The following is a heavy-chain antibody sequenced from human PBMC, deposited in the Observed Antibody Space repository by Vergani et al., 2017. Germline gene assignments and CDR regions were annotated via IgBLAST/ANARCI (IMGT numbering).Heavy chain of an antibody. V-gene: IGHV3-9*01. CDR2: INWKSDSI. CDR3: VKDIAASGNYWYFDL. CDR1: GFTFDDYA. J-gene: IGHJ2*01. Sequence: EVQLVESGGGLVQPGRSLRLSCAASGFTFDDYAMQWVRQAPGKGLEWVSGINWKSDSIAYADSVKGRFTISRDNAKNSLYLQMNSLRAEDTALYYCVKDIAASGNYWYFDLWGRGTLVTVSS. D-gene: IGHD6-13*01.